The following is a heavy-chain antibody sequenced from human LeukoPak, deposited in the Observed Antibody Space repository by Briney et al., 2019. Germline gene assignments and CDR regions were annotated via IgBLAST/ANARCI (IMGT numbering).Heavy chain of an antibody. CDR3: ASSRKRELIDY. Sequence: SETLSLTCIVSGGSISSYYWSWIRQPAGKGLEWIGQIHTSGSTNYNPSLKSRVTISVDTSKNQFSLKLSSVTAADTAVYYCASSRKRELIDYWGQGTLVTVSS. J-gene: IGHJ4*02. D-gene: IGHD1-26*01. CDR2: IHTSGST. V-gene: IGHV4-4*07. CDR1: GGSISSYY.